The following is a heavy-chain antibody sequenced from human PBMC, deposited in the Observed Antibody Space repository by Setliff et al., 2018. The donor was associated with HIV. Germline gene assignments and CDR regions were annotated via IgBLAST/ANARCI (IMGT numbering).Heavy chain of an antibody. D-gene: IGHD3-22*01. CDR3: ARQGSKRAMIVVIGAFDI. J-gene: IGHJ3*02. CDR2: IYYSGST. CDR1: GGSIRSSSYY. V-gene: IGHV4-39*01. Sequence: LSLTCTVSGGSIRSSSYYWGWIRQPPGKGLEWIGSIYYSGSTYYNPSLKSRVTISVDTSKNQFSLKLSSVTAADTAVYYCARQGSKRAMIVVIGAFDIWGQGTMVTVSS.